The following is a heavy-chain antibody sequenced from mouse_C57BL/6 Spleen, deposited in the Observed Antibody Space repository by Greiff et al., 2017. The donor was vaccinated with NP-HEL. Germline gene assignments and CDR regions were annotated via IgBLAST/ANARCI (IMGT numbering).Heavy chain of an antibody. D-gene: IGHD1-1*01. CDR1: GYTFTSYW. CDR3: AIEVITTVVAPFDY. V-gene: IGHV1-74*01. Sequence: VQLQQPGAELVKPGASVKVSCKASGYTFTSYWLHWVKQRPGHGLEWIGRLHPSDSDTNYNQKFKGKATLTVDKSSSTAYMQLSSLTSEDSAVYYCAIEVITTVVAPFDYWGQGTTLTVSS. CDR2: LHPSDSDT. J-gene: IGHJ2*01.